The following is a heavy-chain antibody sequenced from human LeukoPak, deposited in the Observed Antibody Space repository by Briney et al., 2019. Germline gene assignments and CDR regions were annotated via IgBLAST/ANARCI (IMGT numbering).Heavy chain of an antibody. Sequence: GASVKVSCKASGNTFTSYYIHWVRQATGQGLEWMGIISPSGGSTSYAQTFEGRVTMTRDTSTSTVYMELSSLRSEDTAVYYCARWDENIYGQPQGGSLDYWGQGTLVTVSS. V-gene: IGHV1-46*01. J-gene: IGHJ4*02. CDR2: ISPSGGST. CDR3: ARWDENIYGQPQGGSLDY. CDR1: GNTFTSYY. D-gene: IGHD5-18*01.